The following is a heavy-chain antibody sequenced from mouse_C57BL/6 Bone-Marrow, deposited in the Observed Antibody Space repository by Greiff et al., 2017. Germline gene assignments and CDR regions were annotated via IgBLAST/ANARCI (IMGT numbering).Heavy chain of an antibody. Sequence: EVKLMESGAELVKPGASVKLSCTASGFNIKDYYMHWVKQRTEQGLEWIGRIDPEDGETKYAPKFQGKATITADTSSNTAYLQLSSLTSEDTAVYYCARYYGYDDGGYYFDYWGQGTTLTVSS. V-gene: IGHV14-2*01. CDR3: ARYYGYDDGGYYFDY. D-gene: IGHD2-2*01. CDR2: IDPEDGET. CDR1: GFNIKDYY. J-gene: IGHJ2*01.